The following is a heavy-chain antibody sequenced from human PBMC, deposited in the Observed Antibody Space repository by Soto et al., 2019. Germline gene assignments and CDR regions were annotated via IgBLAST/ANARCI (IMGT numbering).Heavy chain of an antibody. Sequence: QVQLVQSGGEVKKPGASVKVSCKTSGYTFTTYGISWVRQAPGQVLEWVGWISAYSGKTHYAQKFQGKVTMTTDTATTTAYLELRSLRSDDTAVYSCARDPYLGDHQYWGQGTLVTVSS. CDR3: ARDPYLGDHQY. CDR1: GYTFTTYG. CDR2: ISAYSGKT. J-gene: IGHJ4*02. V-gene: IGHV1-18*01. D-gene: IGHD3-16*01.